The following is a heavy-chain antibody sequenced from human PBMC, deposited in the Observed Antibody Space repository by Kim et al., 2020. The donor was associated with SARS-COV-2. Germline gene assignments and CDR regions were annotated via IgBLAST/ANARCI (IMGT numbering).Heavy chain of an antibody. CDR1: GYTLTELS. J-gene: IGHJ4*02. CDR2: FDPEDGET. CDR3: ATGGDYYDSSGHPGFFDY. D-gene: IGHD3-22*01. Sequence: ASVKVSCKVSGYTLTELSMHWVRQAPGKGLEWMGGFDPEDGETIYAQKFQGRVTMTEDTSTDTAYMELSSLRSEDTAVYYCATGGDYYDSSGHPGFFDYWGQGTLVTVSS. V-gene: IGHV1-24*01.